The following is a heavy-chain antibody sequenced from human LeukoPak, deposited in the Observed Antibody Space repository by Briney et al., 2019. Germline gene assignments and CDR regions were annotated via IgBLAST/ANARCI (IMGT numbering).Heavy chain of an antibody. D-gene: IGHD3-22*01. CDR2: ISYDGINK. CDR1: GFTFSNYA. CDR3: AREAYDSSAYYLDY. V-gene: IGHV3-30-3*01. Sequence: GGSLRLSCAASGFTFSNYAMHWVRQAPGKGLEWVALISYDGINKYYADSVKGRFTISRDNSKNTLYLLMHSLRPEDTAVYYCAREAYDSSAYYLDYWGQGALVTVSS. J-gene: IGHJ4*02.